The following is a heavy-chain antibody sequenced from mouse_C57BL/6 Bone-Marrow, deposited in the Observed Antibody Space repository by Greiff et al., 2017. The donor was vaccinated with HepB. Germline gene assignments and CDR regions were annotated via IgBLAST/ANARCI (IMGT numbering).Heavy chain of an antibody. CDR3: TRVYMVTPWFAY. V-gene: IGHV5-9-1*02. J-gene: IGHJ3*01. D-gene: IGHD2-2*01. CDR1: GFTFSSYA. CDR2: ISSGGDYI. Sequence: DVMLVESGEGLVKPGGSLKLSCAASGFTFSSYAMSWVRQTPEKRLEWVAYISSGGDYIYYADTVKGRFTISRDNARNTLYLQMSSLKSEDTAMYYCTRVYMVTPWFAYWGQGTLVTVSA.